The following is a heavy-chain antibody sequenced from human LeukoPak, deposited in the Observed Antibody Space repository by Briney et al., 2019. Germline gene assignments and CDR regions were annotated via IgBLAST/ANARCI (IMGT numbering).Heavy chain of an antibody. Sequence: ASLKVSCKASGGTFNSYSITWVRQAPGQGLEWMGGIIPIFGTANYAQKYQGRVTITADESTSTAYMEVSSLRSEDTAVYYCARGDYASGSYYNENYFDYWGQGTLVTVSS. CDR2: IIPIFGTA. D-gene: IGHD3-10*01. CDR3: ARGDYASGSYYNENYFDY. V-gene: IGHV1-69*13. CDR1: GGTFNSYS. J-gene: IGHJ4*02.